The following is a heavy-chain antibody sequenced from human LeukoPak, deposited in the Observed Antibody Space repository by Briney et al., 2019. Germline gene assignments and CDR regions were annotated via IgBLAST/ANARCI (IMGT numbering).Heavy chain of an antibody. J-gene: IGHJ6*02. CDR3: ARDQIDYGDPIHYYYYGMDV. D-gene: IGHD4-17*01. CDR1: GYTFTSYG. Sequence: GASVKVSCKASGYTFTSYGISWVRQAPGQALEWMGWISAYNGNTNYAQKLQGRVTMTTDTSTSTAYMELRSLRSDDTAVYYCARDQIDYGDPIHYYYYGMDVWGQGTTVTVSS. CDR2: ISAYNGNT. V-gene: IGHV1-18*01.